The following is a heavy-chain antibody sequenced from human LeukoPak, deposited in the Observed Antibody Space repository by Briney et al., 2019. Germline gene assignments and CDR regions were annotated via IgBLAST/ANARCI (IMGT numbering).Heavy chain of an antibody. J-gene: IGHJ3*02. CDR3: ARPALYCSGGSCYRYRDAFDI. CDR1: GYTFTSYD. D-gene: IGHD2-15*01. V-gene: IGHV1-8*01. CDR2: MNPNSGNT. Sequence: ASVKVSCKASGYTFTSYDINWVRQATGQGLERMGWMNPNSGNTGYAQKFQGRVTMTRNTSISTAYMELSSLRSEDTAVYYCARPALYCSGGSCYRYRDAFDIWGQGTMVTVSS.